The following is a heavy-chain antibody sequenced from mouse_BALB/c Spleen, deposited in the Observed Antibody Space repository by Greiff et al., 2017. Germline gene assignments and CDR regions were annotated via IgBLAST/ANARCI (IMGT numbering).Heavy chain of an antibody. CDR1: GFSLTSYG. V-gene: IGHV2-9*02. CDR2: IWAGGST. J-gene: IGHJ4*01. D-gene: IGHD2-3*01. Sequence: VQRVESGPGLVAPSQSLSITCTVSGFSLTSYGVHWVRQPPGKGLEWLGVIWAGGSTNYNSALMSRLSISKDNSKSQVFLKMNSLQSDDTAMYYCARDQDLSYAMDYWGQGTSVTVSS. CDR3: ARDQDLSYAMDY.